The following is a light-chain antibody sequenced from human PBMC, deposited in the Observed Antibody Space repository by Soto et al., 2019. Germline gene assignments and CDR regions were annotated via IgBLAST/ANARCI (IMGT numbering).Light chain of an antibody. CDR2: DAS. CDR3: QHRSPSVT. Sequence: EHALTQSPVTLSLSPGDRATLSCRASRSVGSFLAWYQHKPGQAPRLLIRDASSRATGIPARFSGSGSGTYFTLTISSLEPEEFAVYYCQHRSPSVTFGQGTRLEIK. V-gene: IGKV3-11*01. CDR1: RSVGSF. J-gene: IGKJ5*01.